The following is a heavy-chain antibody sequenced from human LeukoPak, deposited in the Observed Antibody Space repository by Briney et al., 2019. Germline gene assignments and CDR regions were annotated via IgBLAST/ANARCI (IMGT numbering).Heavy chain of an antibody. V-gene: IGHV3-30*18. CDR3: AKAWSGTVGFDI. D-gene: IGHD3/OR15-3a*01. J-gene: IGHJ3*02. Sequence: PGGSLRLSCAASGFTFSSYGMHWVRQALGKGLEWVAVISYDGSNKYYADSVKGRFTISRDNSKNTLYLQMNSLRAEDTAVYYCAKAWSGTVGFDIWGQGTVVTVSS. CDR2: ISYDGSNK. CDR1: GFTFSSYG.